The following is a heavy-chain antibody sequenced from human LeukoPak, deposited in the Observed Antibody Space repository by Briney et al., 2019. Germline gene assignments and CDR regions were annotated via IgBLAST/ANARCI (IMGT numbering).Heavy chain of an antibody. Sequence: GGSLRLSCAASGLTFRNYGMHWVRQAPGKGLEWVAIISYDGSNKYYADSVKGRFTISKDNSQNTLYLQMNSLGAEDTAVYYCASHRGDYATGYFDYWGQGTLVTVSS. D-gene: IGHD1-1*01. J-gene: IGHJ4*02. CDR3: ASHRGDYATGYFDY. V-gene: IGHV3-30*03. CDR2: ISYDGSNK. CDR1: GLTFRNYG.